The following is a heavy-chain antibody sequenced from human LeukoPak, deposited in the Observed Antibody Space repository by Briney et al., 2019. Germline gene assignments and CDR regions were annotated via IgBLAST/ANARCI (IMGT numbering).Heavy chain of an antibody. D-gene: IGHD4-17*01. V-gene: IGHV3-30*02. Sequence: GGSLRLSCAASGFTFSSSGMHWVRQAPGKGLEWVTFIRYDGSYKYYADSVKGRFTISRDNSKNTLYLQMNSLRAEDTAVYYCAKDQDGDYTFDYWGQGTLVTVSS. J-gene: IGHJ4*02. CDR2: IRYDGSYK. CDR3: AKDQDGDYTFDY. CDR1: GFTFSSSG.